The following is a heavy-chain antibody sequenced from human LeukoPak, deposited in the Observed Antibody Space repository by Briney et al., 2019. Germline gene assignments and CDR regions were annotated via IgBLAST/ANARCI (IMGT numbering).Heavy chain of an antibody. CDR3: ARHVYGEGMVV. Sequence: PSETLSLTCTVSGGSLNVYYWGWIRQPPGKGLECIGYIHSSEGTAHNASLKSRLTISLDTSKNQFSLTLSSVTAADTAVYYCARHVYGEGMVVWGKGTTVTVSS. J-gene: IGHJ6*04. CDR1: GGSLNVYY. CDR2: IHSSEGT. V-gene: IGHV4-59*08. D-gene: IGHD4-17*01.